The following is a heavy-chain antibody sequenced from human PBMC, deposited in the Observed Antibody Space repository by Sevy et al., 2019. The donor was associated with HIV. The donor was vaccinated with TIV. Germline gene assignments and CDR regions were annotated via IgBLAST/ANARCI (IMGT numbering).Heavy chain of an antibody. J-gene: IGHJ4*02. V-gene: IGHV3-21*01. CDR2: ISSGSSFI. CDR3: ARVGXXEXSGTNCSPNDY. Sequence: GGSLRLSCAASGFMFDGYSMNWVRQAPGKGLEWVSSISSGSSFIYYADSVKGRFTISRDNARESLSLHMNSLRVEDXXXXXCARVGXXEXSGTNCSPNDYWGQGTLVTVSS. CDR1: GFMFDGYS. D-gene: IGHD2-2*01.